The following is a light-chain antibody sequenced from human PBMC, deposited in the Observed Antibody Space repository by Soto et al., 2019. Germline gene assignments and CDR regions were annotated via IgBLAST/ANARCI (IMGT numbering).Light chain of an antibody. CDR3: QQRGNWPPGFT. V-gene: IGKV3-11*01. Sequence: EIVLTQSPATLSLSPGERATLSCRARQSVSMHLAWYQQKPGQAPRLLIYDTSNRATGIPARFSGSGSGTDVTLTISSLEPEDFAVYYCQQRGNWPPGFTFGPWTKVDIK. J-gene: IGKJ3*01. CDR1: QSVSMH. CDR2: DTS.